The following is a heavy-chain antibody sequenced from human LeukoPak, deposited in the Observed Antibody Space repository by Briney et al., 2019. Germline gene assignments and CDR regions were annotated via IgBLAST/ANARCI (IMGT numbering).Heavy chain of an antibody. V-gene: IGHV3-23*01. CDR1: GFTFSSYG. D-gene: IGHD3-10*01. CDR2: ISGSGGST. Sequence: GGSLRLSCAASGFTFSSYGMSWVRQAPGKGLEWVSAISGSGGSTYYADSVKGRFTISRDNAKNSLFLQMNSLRAEDTAVYYRAREAFASGSYKWFDPWGQGTLVTVSS. J-gene: IGHJ5*02. CDR3: AREAFASGSYKWFDP.